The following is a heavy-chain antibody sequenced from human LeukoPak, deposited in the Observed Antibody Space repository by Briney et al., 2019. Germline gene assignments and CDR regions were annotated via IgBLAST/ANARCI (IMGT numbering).Heavy chain of an antibody. CDR1: GFTFRSYS. Sequence: GGSLRLSCAASGFTFRSYSMNWVRQAPGKGLEWVSSISSSSSYIYYADSVKGRFTISRDNAKNSLYLHMNSLRAEDTAVYYCAREDPGFDPWGQGTLVTVSS. V-gene: IGHV3-21*01. CDR2: ISSSSSYI. CDR3: AREDPGFDP. J-gene: IGHJ5*02.